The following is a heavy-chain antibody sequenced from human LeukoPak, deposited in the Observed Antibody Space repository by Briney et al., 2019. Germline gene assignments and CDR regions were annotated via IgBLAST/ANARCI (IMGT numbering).Heavy chain of an antibody. CDR2: IYSGGTT. J-gene: IGHJ4*02. D-gene: IGHD3-10*01. CDR3: ARESGAGRVGEHFFDY. Sequence: GGSLRLFCAASGFTVSSKYMSWVRQAPGKGLEWVSVIYSGGTTHYADSVRDRFTISRDNSKNTLYLQMNSLRAEDTAVYYCARESGAGRVGEHFFDYWGQGTLVTVSS. CDR1: GFTVSSKY. V-gene: IGHV3-53*01.